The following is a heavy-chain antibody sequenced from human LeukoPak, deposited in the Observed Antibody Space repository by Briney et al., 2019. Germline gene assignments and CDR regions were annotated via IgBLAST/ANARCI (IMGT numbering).Heavy chain of an antibody. CDR3: AREFGELFYDY. D-gene: IGHD3-10*01. J-gene: IGHJ4*02. CDR1: GYTLTSYA. CDR2: INAGNGNT. Sequence: ASVKVSCKASGYTLTSYAMHWVRQAPGQRLEWMGWINAGNGNTKYSQKFQGRVTITRDTSASTAYMELSSLRSEDTAVYYCAREFGELFYDYWGQGTLVTVSS. V-gene: IGHV1-3*01.